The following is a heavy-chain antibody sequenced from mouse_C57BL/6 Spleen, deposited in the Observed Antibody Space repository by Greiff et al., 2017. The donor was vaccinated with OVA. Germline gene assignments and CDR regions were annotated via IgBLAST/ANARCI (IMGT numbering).Heavy chain of an antibody. V-gene: IGHV1-72*01. Sequence: QVQLQQPGAELVKPGASVKLSCTASGYTITSYCMHWVTQRPGRGLEWIGRIDPNSGGTKYNEKFKSKATLTVDKTSSPAYMQLSRLTSEDSAVYYGARSNDGSPYWYYEVWGTGTTVTV. J-gene: IGHJ1*03. CDR2: IDPNSGGT. CDR3: ARSNDGSPYWYYEV. CDR1: GYTITSYC. D-gene: IGHD1-1*01.